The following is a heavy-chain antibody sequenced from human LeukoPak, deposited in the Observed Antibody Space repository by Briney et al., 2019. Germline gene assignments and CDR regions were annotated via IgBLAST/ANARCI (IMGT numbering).Heavy chain of an antibody. V-gene: IGHV3-30*03. Sequence: SGRSLRLSCAASGFTFSSFVMHCVRQGPGEGLEWGTVTSYDGNEKYYADSVKGRFTISRDNSKNTVYLQMNSLRAEDTAVYYCATGGTRAATGRMGFWGQGTLVTVRS. CDR3: ATGGTRAATGRMGF. CDR2: TSYDGNEK. J-gene: IGHJ4*02. D-gene: IGHD6-25*01. CDR1: GFTFSSFV.